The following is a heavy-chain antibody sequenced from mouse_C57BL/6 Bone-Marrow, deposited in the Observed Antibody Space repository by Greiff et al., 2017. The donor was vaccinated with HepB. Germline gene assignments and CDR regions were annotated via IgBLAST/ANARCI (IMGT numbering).Heavy chain of an antibody. CDR3: ARPGNGSSYYYAMDY. V-gene: IGHV5-17*01. Sequence: EVQLQESGGGLVKPGGSLKLSCAASGFTFSDYGMHWVRQAPEKGLEWVAYISSGSSTIYYADTVKGRFTISRDNAKNTLFLQMTSLRSEDTAMYYCARPGNGSSYYYAMDYWGQGTSVTVSS. D-gene: IGHD1-1*01. CDR2: ISSGSSTI. CDR1: GFTFSDYG. J-gene: IGHJ4*01.